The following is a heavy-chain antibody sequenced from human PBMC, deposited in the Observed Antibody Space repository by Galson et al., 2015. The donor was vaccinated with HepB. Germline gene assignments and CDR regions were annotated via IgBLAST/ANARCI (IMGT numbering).Heavy chain of an antibody. Sequence: SVKVSCKASGYTFTSYYMHWVRQAPGQGLEWMGIINPSGGSTSYAQKFQGRVTMTRDTSTSTVYMELSSLRSEDTAVYYCARARSFIPSAMSGWFDPWGQGTLVTVSS. V-gene: IGHV1-46*01. CDR1: GYTFTSYY. J-gene: IGHJ5*02. CDR2: INPSGGST. CDR3: ARARSFIPSAMSGWFDP. D-gene: IGHD2-21*01.